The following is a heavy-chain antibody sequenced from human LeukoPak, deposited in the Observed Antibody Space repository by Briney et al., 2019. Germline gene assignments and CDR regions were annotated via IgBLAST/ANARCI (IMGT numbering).Heavy chain of an antibody. V-gene: IGHV1-69*13. CDR3: ARDRVVVPAAMRAAYFDY. CDR2: IIPIFGTA. Sequence: SVKVSCKASGGTFSSYAISWVRQAPGQGLEWMGGIIPIFGTANYAQKFQGGVTITADESTSTAYMELSSLRSEDTAVYYCARDRVVVPAAMRAAYFDYWGQGTLVTVSS. J-gene: IGHJ4*02. D-gene: IGHD2-2*01. CDR1: GGTFSSYA.